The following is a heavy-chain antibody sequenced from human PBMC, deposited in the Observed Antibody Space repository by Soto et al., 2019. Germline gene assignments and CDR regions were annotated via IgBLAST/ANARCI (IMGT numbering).Heavy chain of an antibody. D-gene: IGHD6-13*01. CDR2: ISNDGSDK. CDR1: GFTFNNYG. V-gene: IGHV3-30*18. CDR3: AKDQGIAASHGID. Sequence: QVQLVESGGGVVQPGRSLRPSCAASGFTFNNYGMHWVRQAPGKGLEWVAVISNDGSDKYYADSVKGRLTISRDNSKNTVYLQMNSLRAEDTAVYYCAKDQGIAASHGIDWGQGTMVTVSS. J-gene: IGHJ3*01.